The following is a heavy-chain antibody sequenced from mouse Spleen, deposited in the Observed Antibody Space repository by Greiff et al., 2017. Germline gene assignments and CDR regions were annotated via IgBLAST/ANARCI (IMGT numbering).Heavy chain of an antibody. CDR1: GYTFTSYG. D-gene: IGHD1-1*01. V-gene: IGHV1-81*01. CDR3: ANVGIITTMDY. Sequence: VQLQQSGAELARPGASVKLSCKASGYTFTSYGISWVKQRPGQGLEWIGEIYTRSGNTYYTEKFKGKATLSADKSSSTAYMELRSLTSEDSAVYFCANVGIITTMDYWGQGTTLTVSS. J-gene: IGHJ2*01. CDR2: IYTRSGNT.